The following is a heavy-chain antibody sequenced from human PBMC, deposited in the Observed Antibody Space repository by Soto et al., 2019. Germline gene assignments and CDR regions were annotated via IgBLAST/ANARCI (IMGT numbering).Heavy chain of an antibody. CDR1: GYTLTSYG. Sequence: APVKVSCKASGYTLTSYGISWVRQAPGQGLEWMGWISAYNGNTNYAQKLQGRVTMTTDTSTSTAYMELRSLRSDDTAVYYCARRVVAATEDDYWGQGTLVSVSS. V-gene: IGHV1-18*01. CDR2: ISAYNGNT. D-gene: IGHD2-15*01. J-gene: IGHJ4*02. CDR3: ARRVVAATEDDY.